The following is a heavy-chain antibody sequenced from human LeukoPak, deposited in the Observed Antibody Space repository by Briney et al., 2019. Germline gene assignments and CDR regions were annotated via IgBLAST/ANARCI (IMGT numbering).Heavy chain of an antibody. V-gene: IGHV4-59*08. J-gene: IGHJ3*02. Sequence: PSETLSLTCTVSGGSLTNYYWTWLRQPPGKGLEWIGYIDYSGRANYSPSLKSRVTISVDTPKNQFSLKLSSVTAADTAVYYCARRGLLPDAFDIWGQGTMVTVSS. CDR3: ARRGLLPDAFDI. CDR2: IDYSGRA. CDR1: GGSLTNYY. D-gene: IGHD3-10*01.